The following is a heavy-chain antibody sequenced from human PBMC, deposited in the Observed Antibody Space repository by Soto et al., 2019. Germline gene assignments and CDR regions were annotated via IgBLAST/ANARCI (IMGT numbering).Heavy chain of an antibody. J-gene: IGHJ4*02. CDR3: AQSLRPSALTTYSFDY. CDR2: INPRGYIT. D-gene: IGHD4-17*01. Sequence: EEQLLESGGGLVQPGGSLRLSCAASGLTFSRYAMSWVRPAPGKGRAWVSIINPRGYITSYGDSVKGRCTISRDNSKNTLSLHMTSLRAEDTAVYYCAQSLRPSALTTYSFDYRCQVTLVTVSS. V-gene: IGHV3-23*01. CDR1: GLTFSRYA.